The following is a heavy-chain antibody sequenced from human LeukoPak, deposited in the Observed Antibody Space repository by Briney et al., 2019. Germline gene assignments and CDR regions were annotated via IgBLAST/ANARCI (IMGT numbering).Heavy chain of an antibody. CDR2: IGAGGTFT. J-gene: IGHJ4*02. CDR3: AKDLDYTTDGYYFDY. V-gene: IGHV3-23*01. D-gene: IGHD4-11*01. CDR1: GFTFSSYS. Sequence: PGGSLRLSCAASGFTFSSYSTNWVRRAPGEGLEWVSGIGAGGTFTYYADSVKGRFTISRDNSRNTLYLQMTSLRADDTAVYYCAKDLDYTTDGYYFDYWGQGTLVTVSS.